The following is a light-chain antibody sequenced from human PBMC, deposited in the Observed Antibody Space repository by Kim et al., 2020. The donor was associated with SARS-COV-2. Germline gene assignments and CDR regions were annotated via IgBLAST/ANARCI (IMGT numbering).Light chain of an antibody. V-gene: IGKV1-27*01. CDR3: QKYNSAPWT. J-gene: IGKJ1*01. CDR1: RGISNS. Sequence: ASVGDTSPFTCLESRGISNSFAWYRQKPGKVPRLLIYGASTLRSGVPSRFRGSGSGTDFTLTISSLQPEDAATYYCQKYNSAPWTFGQGTKVEIK. CDR2: GAS.